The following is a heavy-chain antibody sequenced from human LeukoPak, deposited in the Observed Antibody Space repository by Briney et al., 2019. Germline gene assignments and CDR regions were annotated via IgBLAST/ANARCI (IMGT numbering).Heavy chain of an antibody. J-gene: IGHJ4*02. Sequence: GASVKVSCKASGYTFTGYYMHWVRQAPGQGLEWMGGIIPIFGTANYAQKFQGRVTITTDESTSTAYMELSSLRSEDTAVYYCARDNGDYFDYWGQGTLVTVSS. CDR2: IIPIFGTA. V-gene: IGHV1-69*05. CDR1: GYTFTGYY. D-gene: IGHD4-17*01. CDR3: ARDNGDYFDY.